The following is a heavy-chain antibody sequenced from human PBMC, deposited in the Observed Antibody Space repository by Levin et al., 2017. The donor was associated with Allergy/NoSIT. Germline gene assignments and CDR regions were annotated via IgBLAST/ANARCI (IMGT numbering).Heavy chain of an antibody. CDR1: GYSISSGYY. D-gene: IGHD1-20*01. CDR3: VSSWYNWNSHYYYYYMDA. V-gene: IGHV4-38-2*01. CDR2: IFHSGTT. J-gene: IGHJ6*03. Sequence: LSLTCAVSGYSISSGYYWGWIRQSPGRGLEWIGSIFHSGTTYYNPSLKSRVTVSVDTSKNQFSLKLSSVTAADTAVYYCVSSWYNWNSHYYYYYMDAWGKGTTVTVSS.